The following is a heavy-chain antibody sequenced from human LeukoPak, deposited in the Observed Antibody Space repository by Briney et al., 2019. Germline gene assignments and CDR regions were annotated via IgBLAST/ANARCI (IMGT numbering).Heavy chain of an antibody. J-gene: IGHJ4*02. D-gene: IGHD2-15*01. V-gene: IGHV3-66*02. Sequence: GGSLRLSCAASGFTVSSNYVSWVRQAPGKGLEWVSVIYSGGSTYYADSVKGRFTISRDNSKNTLYLQMNSLRAEDTAVYYCAREPIVVVVAAILDYWGQGTLVTVSS. CDR2: IYSGGST. CDR3: AREPIVVVVAAILDY. CDR1: GFTVSSNY.